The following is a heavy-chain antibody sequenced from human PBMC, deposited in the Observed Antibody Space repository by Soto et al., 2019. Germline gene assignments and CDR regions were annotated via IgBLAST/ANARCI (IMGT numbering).Heavy chain of an antibody. CDR1: GGSISSSSYY. V-gene: IGHV4-39*01. CDR2: IYYSGST. Sequence: SETLSLTCTVSGGSISSSSYYWGWIRQPPGKGLEWIGSIYYSGSTYYNPSLKSRVTISVDTSKNQFSLKLSSVTAADTAVYYCARQPASVRYFAGLAEGYYYYGMDVWGQGTTVTVSS. CDR3: ARQPASVRYFAGLAEGYYYYGMDV. D-gene: IGHD3-9*01. J-gene: IGHJ6*02.